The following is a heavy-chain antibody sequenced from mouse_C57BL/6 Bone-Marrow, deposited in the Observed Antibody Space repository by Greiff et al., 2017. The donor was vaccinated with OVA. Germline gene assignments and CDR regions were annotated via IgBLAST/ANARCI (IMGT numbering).Heavy chain of an antibody. Sequence: EVHLVESGPGLVKPSQSLSLTCSVTGYSITSGYYWNWIRQFPGNKLEWMGYISYDGSNNYNPSLKNRISITRDTSKNQFFLKLNSVTTEDTATYYCARDRYWYFDVWGTGTTVTVAS. CDR1: GYSITSGYY. CDR3: ARDRYWYFDV. V-gene: IGHV3-6*01. CDR2: ISYDGSN. J-gene: IGHJ1*03.